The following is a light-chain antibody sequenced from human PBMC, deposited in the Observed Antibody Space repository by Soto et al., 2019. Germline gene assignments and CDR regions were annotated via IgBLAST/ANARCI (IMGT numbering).Light chain of an antibody. CDR3: AAWDDSLNGVV. CDR2: SNN. Sequence: QSVLTQPASASGTPRQSVTISCSGSSSNIGSNTVNWYQQLPGTAPKLLIYSNNQRPSGVPVRFSGSKSGTSASLAISGFHSVDEADYYCAAWDDSLNGVVFGGGTKVTVL. J-gene: IGLJ2*01. V-gene: IGLV1-44*01. CDR1: SSNIGSNT.